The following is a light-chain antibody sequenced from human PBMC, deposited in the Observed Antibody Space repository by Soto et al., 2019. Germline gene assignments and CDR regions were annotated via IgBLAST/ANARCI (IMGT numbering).Light chain of an antibody. CDR2: GAS. CDR1: QSVGSNY. J-gene: IGKJ1*01. V-gene: IGKV3-20*01. Sequence: ESVLTQSPVTLSLSPGERATLSCRASQSVGSNYLAWCQQKPGQSPRLVIYGASNRATGIPDRFSGSGSGTDFTLTISKVEPEDFAVYYCHQYGRSPWTFGQGTKVDIK. CDR3: HQYGRSPWT.